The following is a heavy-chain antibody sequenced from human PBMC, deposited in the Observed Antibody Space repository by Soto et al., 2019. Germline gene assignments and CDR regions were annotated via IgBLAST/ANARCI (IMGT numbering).Heavy chain of an antibody. J-gene: IGHJ1*01. D-gene: IGHD4-17*01. CDR1: GYTFSNYW. Sequence: PGESLKISCKGSGYTFSNYWIGWVRQMPGKGLEWMGIIYAGDSDTRYSPSFQGQVTFSVDKSISAAYLEWGNLKASDTAMYYCARLRATRDAPTASAYWGQGPLVTLSS. CDR2: IYAGDSDT. CDR3: ARLRATRDAPTASAY. V-gene: IGHV5-51*01.